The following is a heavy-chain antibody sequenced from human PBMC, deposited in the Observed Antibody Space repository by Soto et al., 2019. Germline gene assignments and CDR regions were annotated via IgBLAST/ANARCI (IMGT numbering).Heavy chain of an antibody. Sequence: GGSLRLSCAASGFTFSSHSMNWVRQAPGKGLEWVSSISSSSSYIYYADSVKGRFTISRDNAKNSLYLQMNSLRAEDTAVYYCAREPGYCSGGSCYPNIYYYYYGMDVWGQGTTVTVSS. CDR2: ISSSSSYI. CDR3: AREPGYCSGGSCYPNIYYYYYGMDV. J-gene: IGHJ6*02. D-gene: IGHD2-15*01. CDR1: GFTFSSHS. V-gene: IGHV3-21*01.